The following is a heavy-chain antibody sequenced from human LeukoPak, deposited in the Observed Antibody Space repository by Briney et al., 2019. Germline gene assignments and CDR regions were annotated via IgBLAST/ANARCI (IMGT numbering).Heavy chain of an antibody. V-gene: IGHV4-39*01. D-gene: IGHD5-12*01. CDR3: ASPGAYSGYDSWAAFDI. Sequence: SETLSLPCTVSGDSVSSNNYFWGWIRQPPGKGLEWIGEISSGGTTYYNPSAGTTFYNPSLRSRVTISVDTSKNQFSLKLSSVTAADTAVYYCASPGAYSGYDSWAAFDIWGQGTTVTVSS. CDR2: ISSGGTT. J-gene: IGHJ3*02. CDR1: GDSVSSNNYF.